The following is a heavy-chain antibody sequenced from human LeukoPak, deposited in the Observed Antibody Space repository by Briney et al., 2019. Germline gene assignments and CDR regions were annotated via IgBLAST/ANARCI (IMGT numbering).Heavy chain of an antibody. CDR3: ARFTIDAFDI. Sequence: PGGSLRLSCAASGFTFSSYSMNWVRQAPGKGLEWVSSISSSSSYIYYADSVKGRFTLSRDNAKNSLHLQMNSLRAEDTAVYYCARFTIDAFDIWGQGTMVTVSS. CDR2: ISSSSSYI. V-gene: IGHV3-21*01. D-gene: IGHD3-3*01. J-gene: IGHJ3*02. CDR1: GFTFSSYS.